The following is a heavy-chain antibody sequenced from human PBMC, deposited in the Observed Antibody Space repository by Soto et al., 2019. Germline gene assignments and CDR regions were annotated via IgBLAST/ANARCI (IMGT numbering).Heavy chain of an antibody. Sequence: ASVKVSCTASCYTFTSYGISWVRNAPGQGLEWMGSITAYNGKTNYAQKLQGRVTMTTDTATSTAYMELRRLRSDDTAVYYCAKDQGWLRSYYYYYGVDVWGQGTTVTVSS. CDR1: CYTFTSYG. D-gene: IGHD5-12*01. V-gene: IGHV1-18*04. CDR3: AKDQGWLRSYYYYYGVDV. J-gene: IGHJ6*02. CDR2: ITAYNGKT.